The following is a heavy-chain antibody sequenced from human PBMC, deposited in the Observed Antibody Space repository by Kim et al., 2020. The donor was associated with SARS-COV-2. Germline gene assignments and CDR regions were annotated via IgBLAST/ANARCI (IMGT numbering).Heavy chain of an antibody. CDR2: ISAYNGNT. D-gene: IGHD3-10*01. CDR1: GYTFTSYG. Sequence: ASVTVSCKASGYTFTSYGISWVRQAPGQGLEWMGWISAYNGNTNYAQKLQGRVTMTTDTSTSTAYMELRSLRSDDTAVYYCARKFSITMVRGVRYYFDYWGQGTRVTVSS. V-gene: IGHV1-18*01. CDR3: ARKFSITMVRGVRYYFDY. J-gene: IGHJ4*02.